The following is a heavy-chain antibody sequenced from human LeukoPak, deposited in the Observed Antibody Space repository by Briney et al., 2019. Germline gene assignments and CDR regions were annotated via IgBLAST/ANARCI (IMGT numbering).Heavy chain of an antibody. Sequence: SETLSLTCTVSGGSIGSGYYWAWIRQPPGKGLEWIGSIHYGGTTHYNPSLQSRVTISADTSKNQFALDLRSVTAADTAVYYCARSSGTGTFSYWGQGTLVTVSS. CDR1: GGSIGSGYY. CDR3: ARSSGTGTFSY. V-gene: IGHV4-39*01. J-gene: IGHJ4*02. CDR2: IHYGGTT. D-gene: IGHD6-25*01.